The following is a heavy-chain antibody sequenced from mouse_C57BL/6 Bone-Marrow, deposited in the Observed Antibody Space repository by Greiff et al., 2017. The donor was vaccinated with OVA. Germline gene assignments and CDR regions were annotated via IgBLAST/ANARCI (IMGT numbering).Heavy chain of an antibody. CDR1: GYTFTDYN. CDR2: INPNNGGT. D-gene: IGHD1-1*01. J-gene: IGHJ3*01. V-gene: IGHV1-18*01. Sequence: SGPELVKPGASVKIPCKASGYTFTDYNMDWVKQSHGKSLEWIGDINPNNGGTIYNQKFKGKATLTVDKSSSTAYMELRSLTSEDTAVYYCARADYGSFAYWGQGTLVTVSA. CDR3: ARADYGSFAY.